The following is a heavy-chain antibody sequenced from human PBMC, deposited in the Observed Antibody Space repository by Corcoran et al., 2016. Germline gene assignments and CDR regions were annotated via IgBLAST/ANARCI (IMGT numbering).Heavy chain of an antibody. CDR1: GFTFSSYS. D-gene: IGHD2-2*01. V-gene: IGHV3-21*01. J-gene: IGHJ6*02. Sequence: EVQLVESGGGLVKPGGSLRLSCAASGFTFSSYSMNWVRQAPGKGLEWVSSISSSSSYIYYADSVKGRFTISRDNAKNSLYLQMNSLRAEDTAVYYCARDLGLVPAARGMDVWGQGTTVTVSS. CDR3: ARDLGLVPAARGMDV. CDR2: ISSSSSYI.